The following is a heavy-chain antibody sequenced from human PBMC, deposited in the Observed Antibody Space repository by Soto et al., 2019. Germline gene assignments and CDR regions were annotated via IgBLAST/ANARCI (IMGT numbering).Heavy chain of an antibody. CDR2: INHSGST. J-gene: IGHJ6*02. CDR3: ARSGLIFGVVTFYYYYGMDV. D-gene: IGHD3-3*01. CDR1: GGSFSGYY. Sequence: SETLSLTCAVYGGSFSGYYWSWIRQPPGKGLEWIGEINHSGSTNYNPSLKSRVTISVDTSKNQFSLKLSSVTAADTAVYYCARSGLIFGVVTFYYYYGMDVWGEGTKVTVS. V-gene: IGHV4-34*01.